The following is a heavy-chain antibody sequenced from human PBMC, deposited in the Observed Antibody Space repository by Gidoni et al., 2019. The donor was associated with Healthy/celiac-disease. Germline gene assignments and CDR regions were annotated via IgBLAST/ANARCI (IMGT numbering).Heavy chain of an antibody. CDR3: ARDVVAHYYYYYYMDV. CDR1: GRSLSTCNW. Sequence: QVQLQESGPGLVKPSGTLSLPCAGSGRSLSTCNWLRWVRQPPGKGLEWIGEIYYSGSTNYNPSLKSRVTISVDKSKNQFSLKLSSVTAADTAVYYCARDVVAHYYYYYYMDVWGKGTTVTVSS. J-gene: IGHJ6*03. V-gene: IGHV4-4*02. D-gene: IGHD2-21*01. CDR2: IYYSGST.